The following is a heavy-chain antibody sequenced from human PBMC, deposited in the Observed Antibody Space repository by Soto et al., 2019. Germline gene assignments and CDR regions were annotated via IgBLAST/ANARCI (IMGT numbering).Heavy chain of an antibody. Sequence: QITLKESGPTLVKPTQTLTLTCTFSGFSLSTSGVGVGWIRQPPGRALERLAVIYWDDDKRYSPSLKNSLTITKDTPENPVGLTVTNMGPVDTATYYCDYSGVGVWGNGCGCFDHWGQGTLVTVSP. D-gene: IGHD6-19*01. CDR2: IYWDDDK. V-gene: IGHV2-5*02. J-gene: IGHJ4*02. CDR1: GFSLSTSGVG. CDR3: DYSGVGVWGNGCGCFDH.